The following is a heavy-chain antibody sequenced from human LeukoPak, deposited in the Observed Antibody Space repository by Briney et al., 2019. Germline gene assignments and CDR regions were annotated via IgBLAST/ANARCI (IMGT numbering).Heavy chain of an antibody. CDR2: VSGTSRDI. V-gene: IGHV3-21*01. CDR1: GFTLSQYS. J-gene: IGHJ2*01. Sequence: GGSLRVSCVASGFTLSQYSMSWVRQAPGKGLEWVSFVSGTSRDIYYTDSVKGRFTISRDNAENSLYLQMNSLTAADTAIYFCARMTIESIGWYFDVWGRGTLVTVSS. D-gene: IGHD3-16*02. CDR3: ARMTIESIGWYFDV.